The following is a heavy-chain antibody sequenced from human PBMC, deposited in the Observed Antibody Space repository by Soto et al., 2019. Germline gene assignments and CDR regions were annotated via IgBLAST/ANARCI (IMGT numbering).Heavy chain of an antibody. CDR1: GFTFSNYG. CDR3: AKQSTPHSSGWPDAFDI. D-gene: IGHD6-19*01. V-gene: IGHV3-30*18. CDR2: ISYDGSNK. J-gene: IGHJ3*02. Sequence: QVQLVESGGGVVQPGRSLRLSCEASGFTFSNYGMHWVRQAPGQGLEWVAVISYDGSNKYYADSVKGRFTISRDNYKNTLDLQMNSLKGEDTGVYYCAKQSTPHSSGWPDAFDIWGQGTMVTVSS.